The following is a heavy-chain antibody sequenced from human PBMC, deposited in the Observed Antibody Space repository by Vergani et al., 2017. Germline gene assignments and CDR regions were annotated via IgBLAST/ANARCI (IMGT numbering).Heavy chain of an antibody. V-gene: IGHV5-51*03. CDR2: IYPGDSDT. CDR3: ARSHGYCSSTSCYTDNWFDP. Sequence: EVQLVQSGAEVKKPGESLKISCKGSGYSFTSYWIGWVRQMPGKGLEWMGIIYPGDSDTRDSPSFQGQVTISADKSISTAYLQWSSLKASATAMYYCARSHGYCSSTSCYTDNWFDPWGQGTLVTVSS. CDR1: GYSFTSYW. D-gene: IGHD2-2*02. J-gene: IGHJ5*02.